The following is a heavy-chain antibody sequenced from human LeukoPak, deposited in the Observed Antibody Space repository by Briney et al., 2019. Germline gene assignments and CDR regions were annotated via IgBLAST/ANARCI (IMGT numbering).Heavy chain of an antibody. CDR2: ISGSGGST. Sequence: GGSLRPSCAASGFTFSSYAMSWVRQAPGKGLEWVSAISGSGGSTYYADSVKGRFTISRDNSKNTLYLQMNSLRAEDTAVYYCAKDSMGGYYYYYMDVWGKGTTVTISS. J-gene: IGHJ6*03. CDR1: GFTFSSYA. D-gene: IGHD3-16*01. CDR3: AKDSMGGYYYYYMDV. V-gene: IGHV3-23*01.